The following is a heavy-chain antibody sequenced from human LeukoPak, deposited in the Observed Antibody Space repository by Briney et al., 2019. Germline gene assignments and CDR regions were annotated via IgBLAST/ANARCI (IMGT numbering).Heavy chain of an antibody. J-gene: IGHJ4*02. V-gene: IGHV3-74*01. CDR2: INTDGSTT. D-gene: IGHD3-10*01. Sequence: GGSLRLSSAASGFTFGNSWVHWVRQAPGKGLVWVSRINTDGSTTTYADSVTGRFTISRDNAKNTVYRQMNSLRAEDTAVYYCANSYSPPHYWGQGTLVTVSS. CDR1: GFTFGNSW. CDR3: ANSYSPPHY.